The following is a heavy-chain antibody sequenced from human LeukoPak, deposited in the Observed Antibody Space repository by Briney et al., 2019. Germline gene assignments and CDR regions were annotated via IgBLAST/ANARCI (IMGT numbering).Heavy chain of an antibody. CDR1: GGSISSGYYY. V-gene: IGHV4-39*01. CDR3: ARQSHYGSGYIDY. J-gene: IGHJ4*02. D-gene: IGHD3-10*01. Sequence: SETLSLTCIVSGGSISSGYYYWGWIRQPPGKGLEWIGTILYRGGPDYDPALKSRVTISVDTSENQFSLKLSSLTASDTALYYCARQSHYGSGYIDYWGQGTLVTVTS. CDR2: ILYRGGP.